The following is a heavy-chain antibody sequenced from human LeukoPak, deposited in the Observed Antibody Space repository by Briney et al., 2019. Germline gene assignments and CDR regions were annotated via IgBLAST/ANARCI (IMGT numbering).Heavy chain of an antibody. V-gene: IGHV3-48*02. CDR2: SSTTGNTI. D-gene: IGHD2-21*01. J-gene: IGHJ3*02. Sequence: GGSLRLSCAASGFTFSAYSMIWVGQAPGKGVEGGSYSSTTGNTIHYTDSVKGRFTVSRDNAKNSLFLQMNSLRDEDTAVYYCARRGGGGRSDALDIWGQGTMVTVSS. CDR3: ARRGGGGRSDALDI. CDR1: GFTFSAYS.